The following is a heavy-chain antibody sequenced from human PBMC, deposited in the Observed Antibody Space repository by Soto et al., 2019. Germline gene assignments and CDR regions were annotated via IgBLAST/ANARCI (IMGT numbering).Heavy chain of an antibody. J-gene: IGHJ4*02. Sequence: QVQLVQSGAEVKKPGASVKVSCKASGYTFTSYDINWVRQATGQGLEWMGWMNPNSGNPGYAQKFQGRVTMTRNTCISTAYMELSSLRYEETDVFLSTSEKSYGYADYWGQGTLVTVSS. CDR2: MNPNSGNP. CDR1: GYTFTSYD. D-gene: IGHD5-18*01. V-gene: IGHV1-8*01. CDR3: TSEKSYGYADY.